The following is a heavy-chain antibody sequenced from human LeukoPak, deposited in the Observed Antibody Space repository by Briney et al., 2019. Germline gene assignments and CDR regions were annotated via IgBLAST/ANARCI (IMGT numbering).Heavy chain of an antibody. CDR2: ISTTSNYI. V-gene: IGHV3-21*06. Sequence: KPGGSLRLSCAASGFTFSSYNMKWVRQAPGKGLEWVSFISTTSNYIYYADSVKGRFTISRDNAKNSPYLQMNSLRGGDAALYYCARAGVCTTTSCDGGIDYWGQGTLVTVSS. CDR1: GFTFSSYN. J-gene: IGHJ4*02. CDR3: ARAGVCTTTSCDGGIDY. D-gene: IGHD2-2*01.